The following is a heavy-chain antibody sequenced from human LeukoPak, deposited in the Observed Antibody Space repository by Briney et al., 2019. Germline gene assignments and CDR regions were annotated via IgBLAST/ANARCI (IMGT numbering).Heavy chain of an antibody. CDR3: ARDWVTQDYYYYYGMDV. Sequence: ASVKVSCKASGYTFTSYAMHWVRQAPGQRLEWMGWINAGNGNTKYSQKFQGRVTITRDTSASTAYMELSSLRSEDTAVYYCARDWVTQDYYYYYGMDVWGQGTTVTVFS. J-gene: IGHJ6*02. D-gene: IGHD2-21*02. CDR2: INAGNGNT. V-gene: IGHV1-3*01. CDR1: GYTFTSYA.